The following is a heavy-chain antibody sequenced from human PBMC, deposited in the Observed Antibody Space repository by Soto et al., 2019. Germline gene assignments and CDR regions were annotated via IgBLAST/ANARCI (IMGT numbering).Heavy chain of an antibody. CDR1: GGTFRTAA. J-gene: IGHJ6*02. V-gene: IGHV1-69*12. CDR2: IMPVFRTP. Sequence: QVQLEQSGAEVKKPGSSLKVSCKASGGTFRTAAISWVRLAPGQGLEWMGWIMPVFRTPDYAQKFQGRVTITADESTSTAYMELSGLRSDDTAVYFCARDNDRPQLGGNYYYILDVWGQGTTITVSS. D-gene: IGHD2-8*01. CDR3: ARDNDRPQLGGNYYYILDV.